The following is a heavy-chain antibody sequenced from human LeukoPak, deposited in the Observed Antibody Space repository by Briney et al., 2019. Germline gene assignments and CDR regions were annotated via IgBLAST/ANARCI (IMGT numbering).Heavy chain of an antibody. CDR3: GRGYRSGGNPGMYYFAS. Sequence: SGTLSLTCAVSGGSISSSNWWSWVRQPPGKGLEWIGEIYHSGSTNYNPSLKSRVTISVDKSKNQFSLKLSSVTAADTAVYYGGRGYRSGGNPGMYYFASWGRETLVTVSS. J-gene: IGHJ4*02. D-gene: IGHD6-25*01. CDR2: IYHSGST. V-gene: IGHV4-4*02. CDR1: GGSISSSNW.